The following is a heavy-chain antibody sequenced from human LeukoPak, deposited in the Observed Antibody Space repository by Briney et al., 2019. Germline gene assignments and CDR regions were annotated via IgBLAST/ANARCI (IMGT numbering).Heavy chain of an antibody. D-gene: IGHD6-19*01. Sequence: PGGSLRLSCAASGFTFSSYEMNWVRQAPGKGLEWVSYISSSGSTIYYADSVKGRFTISRDNAKNSLYLQMNSLRAEDTAVYYCARERRPPYSSGYDYWGQGTLVTVSS. CDR3: ARERRPPYSSGYDY. V-gene: IGHV3-48*03. CDR1: GFTFSSYE. J-gene: IGHJ4*02. CDR2: ISSSGSTI.